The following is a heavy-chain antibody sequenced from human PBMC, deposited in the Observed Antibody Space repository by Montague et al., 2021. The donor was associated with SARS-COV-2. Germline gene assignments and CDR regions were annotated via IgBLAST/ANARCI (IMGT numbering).Heavy chain of an antibody. J-gene: IGHJ4*02. CDR2: TYYRSKWYN. CDR1: GDSVSRNSAA. D-gene: IGHD1-26*01. CDR3: ARTSASRDY. V-gene: IGHV6-1*01. Sequence: CAISGDSVSRNSAAWNWIRRSPSRGLEWLGRTYYRSKWYNDYAVSVKSRITINPDTSKNQISLQLNSVTPEDTAVYYCARTSASRDYWGQGTLVTVSS.